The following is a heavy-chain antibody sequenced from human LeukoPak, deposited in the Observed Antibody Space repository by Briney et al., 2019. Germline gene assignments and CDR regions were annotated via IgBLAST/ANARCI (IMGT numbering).Heavy chain of an antibody. D-gene: IGHD2-15*01. CDR3: AREGVVVVAATQYFYAMDV. CDR2: IYSDDST. V-gene: IGHV3-53*01. Sequence: PGGSLRLSCAASGFTVSSNYMSWVRQAPGKGLECVSVIYSDDSTYYADSVKGRFTISRDNSKNTLHLQMKSLRTEDTAVYYCAREGVVVVAATQYFYAMDVWGQGTTVTVSS. CDR1: GFTVSSNY. J-gene: IGHJ6*02.